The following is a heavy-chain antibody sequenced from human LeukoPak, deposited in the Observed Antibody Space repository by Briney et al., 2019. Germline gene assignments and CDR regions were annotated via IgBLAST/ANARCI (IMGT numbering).Heavy chain of an antibody. D-gene: IGHD5-18*01. CDR3: ARGYRHGDY. V-gene: IGHV1-3*04. CDR2: INTANGNT. CDR1: GYTFANYA. J-gene: IGHJ4*02. Sequence: GASVKVSCKASGYTFANYAMHWVRQAPGQSLEWMGWINTANGNTKYSQKFQGRVTITRDTSASTAYMELSSLRSEDTAVYYCARGYRHGDYWGQGALVTVSS.